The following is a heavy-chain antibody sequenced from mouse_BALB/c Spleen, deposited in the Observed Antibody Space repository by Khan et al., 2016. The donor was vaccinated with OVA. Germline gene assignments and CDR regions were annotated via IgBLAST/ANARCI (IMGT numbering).Heavy chain of an antibody. V-gene: IGHV1-4*01. CDR3: VRDGAYHRNDGWFAY. D-gene: IGHD2-14*01. J-gene: IGHJ3*01. CDR1: GYTFTSYT. Sequence: QVQLKQSGAELARPGASVKMSCKASGYTFTSYTIHWIKKRPGQGLEWIGYINPSNCYTNYNQKFKDKATLNTDKSSTTAYLQLSSLTSDDSAVYNCVRDGAYHRNDGWFAYWGQGTLVTVSA. CDR2: INPSNCYT.